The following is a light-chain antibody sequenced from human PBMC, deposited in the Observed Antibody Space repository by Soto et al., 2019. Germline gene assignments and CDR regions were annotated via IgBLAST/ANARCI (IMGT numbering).Light chain of an antibody. CDR2: DAY. Sequence: DIQMTQSPSSLSASVGDRVTITCQASQAISNYLNWYQQKPGKAPKLLIYDAYNLETGVPSRFSWSGSGTDFTFTISSLQPEDSATYYCQQCDSLPLTFGGGTKVDLK. V-gene: IGKV1-33*01. CDR3: QQCDSLPLT. CDR1: QAISNY. J-gene: IGKJ4*01.